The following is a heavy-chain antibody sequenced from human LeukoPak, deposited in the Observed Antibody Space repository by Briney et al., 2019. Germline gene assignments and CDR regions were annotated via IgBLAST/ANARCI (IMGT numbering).Heavy chain of an antibody. CDR3: ARDRWRQDSYVYVDY. CDR1: GGTFSSYA. D-gene: IGHD5-18*01. Sequence: SVKLSCKASGGTFSSYAISWVRQAPAHGLEWMGRLIPILGIANYAQKFQGRVTITADKSTSTAYMELSSLRSEDTAVYYCARDRWRQDSYVYVDYWGQGTLVTVSS. J-gene: IGHJ4*02. CDR2: LIPILGIA. V-gene: IGHV1-69*04.